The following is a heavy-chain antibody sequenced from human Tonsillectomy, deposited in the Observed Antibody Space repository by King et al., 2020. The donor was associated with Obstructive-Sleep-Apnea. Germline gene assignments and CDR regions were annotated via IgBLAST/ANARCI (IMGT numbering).Heavy chain of an antibody. D-gene: IGHD2-21*02. Sequence: QLVQSGAELKKHGSSVKVSCRASGGIFRNYVINWVRRAPGQGLEWMGSIIPLFGTPNYAQKFQGRVTITADESKSKVYMELSSLRSDDTAVYYCVRAVGKFCGGDCNLDWFDPWGQGTMVTVSS. V-gene: IGHV1-69*18. CDR1: GGIFRNYV. CDR3: VRAVGKFCGGDCNLDWFDP. J-gene: IGHJ5*02. CDR2: IIPLFGTP.